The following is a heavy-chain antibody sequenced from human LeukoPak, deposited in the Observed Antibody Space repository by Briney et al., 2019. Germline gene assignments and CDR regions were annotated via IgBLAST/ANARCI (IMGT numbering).Heavy chain of an antibody. V-gene: IGHV3-30*04. J-gene: IGHJ4*02. CDR1: GFTFSSYA. CDR2: ISYDGSNK. D-gene: IGHD1-1*01. CDR3: ATASYSY. Sequence: GGSLRLSCAASGFTFSSYAMHWVRQAPGKGLEWVAVISYDGSNKYYADSVKGRFTISRDNAKNSLYLQMNSLRAEDTAVYYCATASYSYWGQGTLVTVSS.